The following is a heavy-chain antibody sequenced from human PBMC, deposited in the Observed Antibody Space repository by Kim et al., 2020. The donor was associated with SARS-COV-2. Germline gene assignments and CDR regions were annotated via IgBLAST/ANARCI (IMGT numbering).Heavy chain of an antibody. V-gene: IGHV1-8*01. J-gene: IGHJ4*02. D-gene: IGHD3-22*01. CDR1: GYTFTSYD. CDR2: MNPNSGIT. CDR3: TRGEGPYYHDGRLSYWALFDF. Sequence: ASVKVSCKASGYTFTSYDINWVRQAAGQGLEWMGWMNPNSGITGYAQKFQGRVTMTRDTSITTAYMELSSLTSDDTAVYYCTRGEGPYYHDGRLSYWALFDFWGQGAVVTVSS.